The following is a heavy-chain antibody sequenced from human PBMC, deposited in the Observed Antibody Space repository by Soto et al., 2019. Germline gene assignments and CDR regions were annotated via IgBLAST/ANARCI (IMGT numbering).Heavy chain of an antibody. J-gene: IGHJ4*02. CDR2: ISAYNGNT. D-gene: IGHD6-19*01. V-gene: IGHV1-18*04. Sequence: ASVKVSCKASGYTFTSYGISWVRQAPGQGLEWMGWISAYNGNTNYAQKLQGRVTMTTDTSTSTAYMELRSLRSDDTAVYYCARARDGGSGWYVVGYWGQGTLVTVSS. CDR3: ARARDGGSGWYVVGY. CDR1: GYTFTSYG.